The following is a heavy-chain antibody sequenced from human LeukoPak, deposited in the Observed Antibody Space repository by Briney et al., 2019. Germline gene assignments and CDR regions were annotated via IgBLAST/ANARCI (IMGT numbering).Heavy chain of an antibody. Sequence: ASVRVSCKASGYTFTGYYMHWVQQAPGKGLEWMGLVDPEDGETIYAEKFQGRVTITADTSTDTAYMELSSLRSEDTAVYYCATGVLRSTLGPDVWGQGTLVTVSS. CDR3: ATGVLRSTLGPDV. D-gene: IGHD3-3*01. CDR2: VDPEDGET. CDR1: GYTFTGYY. J-gene: IGHJ4*02. V-gene: IGHV1-69-2*01.